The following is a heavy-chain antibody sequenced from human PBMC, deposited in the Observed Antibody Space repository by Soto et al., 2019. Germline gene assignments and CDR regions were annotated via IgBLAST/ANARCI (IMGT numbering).Heavy chain of an antibody. CDR1: GFTFSSYW. Sequence: GGSLRLSCAASGFTFSSYWMSWVRQAPGKGLEWVANIKQDGSEKYYVDSVKGRFTISRDNAKNSLYLQMNSLRAEDTAVYYCARDLWFGELMIDPWGQGTLVTVSS. V-gene: IGHV3-7*04. CDR2: IKQDGSEK. D-gene: IGHD3-10*01. CDR3: ARDLWFGELMIDP. J-gene: IGHJ5*02.